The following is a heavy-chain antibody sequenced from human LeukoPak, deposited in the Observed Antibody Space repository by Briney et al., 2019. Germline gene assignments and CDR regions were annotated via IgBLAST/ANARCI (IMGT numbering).Heavy chain of an antibody. D-gene: IGHD3-10*01. CDR2: ISAYNGNT. Sequence: ASVKVSCKASGYTFTSYGISWVRQAPGQGLEWMGWISAYNGNTNYAQKLQGRVTMTTDTSTSTAYMELRSLRSDDTAVYYCARGGGVLWFGELLYSAYYMDVWGKGTTVTISS. CDR1: GYTFTSYG. CDR3: ARGGGVLWFGELLYSAYYMDV. J-gene: IGHJ6*03. V-gene: IGHV1-18*01.